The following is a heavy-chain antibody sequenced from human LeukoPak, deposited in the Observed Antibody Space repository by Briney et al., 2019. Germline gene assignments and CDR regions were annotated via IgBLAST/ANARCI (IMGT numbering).Heavy chain of an antibody. CDR2: ISSSGSTV. CDR1: GFTFSSYE. Sequence: GGSLGLSCAASGFTFSSYEMKWVRQAPGKGLEWVSYISSSGSTVYYADSVKGRFTISRDNAKNSLYLQVNSLRAEDTAVYYCATPLKLPPGYYGMDVWGKGTTVTVSS. CDR3: ATPLKLPPGYYGMDV. D-gene: IGHD2-15*01. J-gene: IGHJ6*04. V-gene: IGHV3-48*03.